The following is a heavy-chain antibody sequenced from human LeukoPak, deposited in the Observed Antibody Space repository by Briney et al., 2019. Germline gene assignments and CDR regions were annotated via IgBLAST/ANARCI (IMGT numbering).Heavy chain of an antibody. CDR1: GFTFSSYA. CDR3: ASTVSGFGELNY. D-gene: IGHD3-10*01. J-gene: IGHJ4*02. Sequence: PGGSLRLSCAASGFTFSSYAMSWVRQAPGKGLEWVSVIYSGGSTYYADSVKGRFTISRDNSKNTLYLQMNSLRAEDMAVYYCASTVSGFGELNYWGQGTLVTVSS. CDR2: IYSGGST. V-gene: IGHV3-66*02.